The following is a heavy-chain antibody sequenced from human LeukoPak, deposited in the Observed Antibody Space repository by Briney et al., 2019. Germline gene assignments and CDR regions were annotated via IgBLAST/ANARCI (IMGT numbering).Heavy chain of an antibody. V-gene: IGHV3-48*04. Sequence: PGGSLRLSCAASGFTFSSYSMNWVRQAPGKGLEWVSYISSSSSTIYYADSVKGRFTISRDNAKNSLYLQMDSLRAEDTALYFCAKDSGSSWRGDDAFDIWGQGTMVTVSS. CDR1: GFTFSSYS. J-gene: IGHJ3*02. D-gene: IGHD6-13*01. CDR2: ISSSSSTI. CDR3: AKDSGSSWRGDDAFDI.